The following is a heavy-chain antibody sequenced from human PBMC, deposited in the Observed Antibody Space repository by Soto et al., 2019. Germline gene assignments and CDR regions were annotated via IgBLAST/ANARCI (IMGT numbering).Heavy chain of an antibody. J-gene: IGHJ6*02. V-gene: IGHV1-69*01. D-gene: IGHD5-18*01. CDR2: IIPIFGSA. Sequence: GXSVKVSFKASGGIFSSYTINWLRHTPGQGLEWLGWIIPIFGSANYAQKLQGRVTITADESTSTAYMELSSLSSEDTAVYYCARMSNTGMVTTRYYGMDVWGQGTTVTVSS. CDR3: ARMSNTGMVTTRYYGMDV. CDR1: GGIFSSYT.